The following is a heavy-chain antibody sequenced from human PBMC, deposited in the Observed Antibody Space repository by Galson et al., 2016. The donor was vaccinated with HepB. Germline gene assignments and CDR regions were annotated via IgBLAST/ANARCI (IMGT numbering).Heavy chain of an antibody. CDR1: AFTFNSYW. CDR3: ARDTKDRVEVVVAANYYYYYGMDV. CDR2: IKEDGSEK. D-gene: IGHD2-15*01. V-gene: IGHV3-7*03. Sequence: SLRLSCAASAFTFNSYWMSWVRQAPGKGLEWVAYIKEDGSEKYHVDSVKGRFTISRDNAKNSLYLQMDSLRAEDTAVYYCARDTKDRVEVVVAANYYYYYGMDVWGQGTTVTVSS. J-gene: IGHJ6*02.